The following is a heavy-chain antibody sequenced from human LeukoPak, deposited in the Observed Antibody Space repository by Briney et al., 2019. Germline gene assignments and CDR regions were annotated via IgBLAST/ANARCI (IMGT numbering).Heavy chain of an antibody. CDR1: GGSFSGYY. CDR2: INHSGST. CDR3: ARAPRITIFGVVIIPSRGYYFDY. Sequence: SETLSLTCAVYGGSFSGYYWSWIRQPPGKGLEWIGEINHSGSTNYNPSLKSRVTISVDTSKNQFSLKLSSVTAADTAVYYCARAPRITIFGVVIIPSRGYYFDYWGQGTLVTVSS. J-gene: IGHJ4*02. D-gene: IGHD3-3*01. V-gene: IGHV4-34*01.